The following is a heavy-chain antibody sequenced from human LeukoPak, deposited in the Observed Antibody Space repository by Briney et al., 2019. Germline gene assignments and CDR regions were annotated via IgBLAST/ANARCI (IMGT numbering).Heavy chain of an antibody. Sequence: GWSLRLSCAVAGFTFSNYGMHWVRQAPGKGLEWVAAISYDGSNKDYADSVKGRFTISRDNSKNTLFLQMNSLRAEDTAVYYCARDTDYYDTSGDLGYWGQGTLVTVS. CDR3: ARDTDYYDTSGDLGY. CDR2: ISYDGSNK. J-gene: IGHJ4*02. D-gene: IGHD3-22*01. CDR1: GFTFSNYG. V-gene: IGHV3-30-3*01.